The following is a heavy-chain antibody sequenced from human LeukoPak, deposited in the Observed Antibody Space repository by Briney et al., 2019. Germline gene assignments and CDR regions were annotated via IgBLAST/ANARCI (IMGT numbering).Heavy chain of an antibody. V-gene: IGHV3-73*01. CDR2: IRSKANSYAT. Sequence: GGSLTLSCAASGFTFSGSAMHWVRQASGKGLEWVGHIRSKANSYATAYAASVRGMFTISRDDSKNTAYLQMSSLKTEDTAVYYCTRLGGGYGELDNGGQGTLVTVSS. CDR3: TRLGGGYGELDN. J-gene: IGHJ4*02. D-gene: IGHD5-12*01. CDR1: GFTFSGSA.